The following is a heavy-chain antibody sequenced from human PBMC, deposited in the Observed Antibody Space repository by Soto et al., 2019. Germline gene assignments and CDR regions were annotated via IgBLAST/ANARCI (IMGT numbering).Heavy chain of an antibody. CDR2: IYYSGST. CDR1: GVSVISGSYY. D-gene: IGHD1-20*01. CDR3: ARDYINNWFDP. Sequence: SETLSLTCTVSGVSVISGSYYWILIRQPPGKGLEWIGYIYYSGSTNYNPSLKSRVTISVDTSKNQFSLKLSSVTAADAAVYVCARDYINNWFDPWGQGTLVTVSS. J-gene: IGHJ5*02. V-gene: IGHV4-61*01.